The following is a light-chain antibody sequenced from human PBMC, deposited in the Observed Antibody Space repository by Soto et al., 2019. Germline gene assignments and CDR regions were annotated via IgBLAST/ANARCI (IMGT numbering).Light chain of an antibody. Sequence: DIQITKCTCSLSSAGVARVTITFQASQDITNYLNWYQQKTGKAPNLLIYGASNLETGVPSRFSGSGSGTDFTFTISSLQAEDIGTYFCQQYDSVFTFGQGTRLEIK. J-gene: IGKJ5*01. V-gene: IGKV1-33*01. CDR2: GAS. CDR1: QDITNY. CDR3: QQYDSVFT.